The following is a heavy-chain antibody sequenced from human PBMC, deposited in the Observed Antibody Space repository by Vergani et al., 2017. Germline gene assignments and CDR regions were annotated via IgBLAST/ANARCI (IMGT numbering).Heavy chain of an antibody. D-gene: IGHD2-15*01. J-gene: IGHJ1*01. V-gene: IGHV3-30*04. CDR2: ISYDGRNK. CDR3: ARGPIGWSQDAEYFQH. Sequence: QVQLVESGGGVVQPGRSLRLSCAASGFTFSSYAMHWVRQAPGKGLEWVAVISYDGRNKYYADSVKGRFTISRDNSKNTLYLQMNSLRAEDTAVYYCARGPIGWSQDAEYFQHWGQGTLVTVSS. CDR1: GFTFSSYA.